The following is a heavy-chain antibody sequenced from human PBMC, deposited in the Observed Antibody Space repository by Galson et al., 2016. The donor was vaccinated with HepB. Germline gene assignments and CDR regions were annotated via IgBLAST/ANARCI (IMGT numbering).Heavy chain of an antibody. J-gene: IGHJ4*02. CDR2: IIPIIGVA. Sequence: SVKVSCKASGGTFSSYSISWVRQAPGQGLEWMGRIIPIIGVANYAQKFQGRVTITADKSTSTAYMELSSLRSEDTAVYYCAPTPASMDDFDYWGQGTLVTVSS. CDR1: GGTFSSYS. D-gene: IGHD3-3*01. CDR3: APTPASMDDFDY. V-gene: IGHV1-69*02.